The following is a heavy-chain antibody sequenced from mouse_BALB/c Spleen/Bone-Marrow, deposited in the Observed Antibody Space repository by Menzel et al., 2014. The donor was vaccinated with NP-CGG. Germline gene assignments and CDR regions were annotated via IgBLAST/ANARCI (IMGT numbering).Heavy chain of an antibody. J-gene: IGHJ2*01. D-gene: IGHD1-1*01. CDR3: ARSYYGSSHYFDY. CDR1: GYAFSSSW. CDR2: IYPGDGDT. V-gene: IGHV1-82*01. Sequence: QVQLKQSGPELVKPGASVKISCKASGYAFSSSWMNWVKQRPGQGLEWIGRIYPGDGDTNYNGKFKGKATLTADKSSSTAYMQLSSLTSVDSAVYFCARSYYGSSHYFDYWGQGTTLTVSS.